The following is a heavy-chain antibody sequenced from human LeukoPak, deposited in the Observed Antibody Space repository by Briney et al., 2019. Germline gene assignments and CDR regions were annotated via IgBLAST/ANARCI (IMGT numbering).Heavy chain of an antibody. Sequence: PGGSLRLSCAASGFTFSSYAMNWVRQAPGKGLEWVSAISGSGGRTYYTDSVKGRFAISRDNSKNTLYLQMNSLRAEDTAVYYCARVRYFDWLGPFDYWGQGTLVTVSS. J-gene: IGHJ4*02. CDR3: ARVRYFDWLGPFDY. CDR2: ISGSGGRT. D-gene: IGHD3-9*01. CDR1: GFTFSSYA. V-gene: IGHV3-23*01.